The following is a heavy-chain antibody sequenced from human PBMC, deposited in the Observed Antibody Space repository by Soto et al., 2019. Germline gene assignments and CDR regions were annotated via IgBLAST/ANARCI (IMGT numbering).Heavy chain of an antibody. CDR1: GFTFGSYA. J-gene: IGHJ4*02. Sequence: PRLSCTASGFTFGSYAMSWVRQAPGKGLEWVSAISGSGGSRYYADSVKGRFTISRDNSKNTLYLRINSLRAEDTAVYYCAKTIRTTAAPLDYWGQGTLGTASS. D-gene: IGHD1-7*01. CDR3: AKTIRTTAAPLDY. V-gene: IGHV3-23*01. CDR2: ISGSGGSR.